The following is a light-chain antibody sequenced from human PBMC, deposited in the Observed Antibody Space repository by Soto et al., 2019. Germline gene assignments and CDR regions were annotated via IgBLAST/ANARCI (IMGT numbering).Light chain of an antibody. CDR1: SSDVGGYNY. J-gene: IGLJ1*01. CDR3: SSYAGSSNV. Sequence: QSALAQPSSASGSPGQSVAISCTGTSSDVGGYNYVSWYQQHPGKAPKLMIYEVNKRPSGVPDRFSGSKSGNTASLTVSGLQAEDEADYNCSSYAGSSNVFGTGTKVT. CDR2: EVN. V-gene: IGLV2-8*01.